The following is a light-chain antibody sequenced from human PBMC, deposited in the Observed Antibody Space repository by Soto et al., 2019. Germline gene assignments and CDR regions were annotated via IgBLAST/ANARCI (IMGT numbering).Light chain of an antibody. Sequence: IVLTQSPATLSLSPGERGTLSCRASQSVISNSLAWYQQRPGQAPRLLIHGVSSRATNIPDRFSGSGSGTDFTLSSSRLEPEDSAVYYCQKYGRSPLTFGGGTKVEIK. CDR1: QSVISNS. V-gene: IGKV3-20*01. J-gene: IGKJ4*01. CDR2: GVS. CDR3: QKYGRSPLT.